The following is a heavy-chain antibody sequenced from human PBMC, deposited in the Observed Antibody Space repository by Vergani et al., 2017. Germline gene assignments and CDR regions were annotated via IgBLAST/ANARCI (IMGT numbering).Heavy chain of an antibody. D-gene: IGHD3-3*01. V-gene: IGHV1-2*02. CDR3: ARDREGRTIVGVVIISEYYYYYMDV. CDR1: GYTFTGYY. J-gene: IGHJ6*03. Sequence: QVQLVQSGAEVKKPGASVKVSCKASGYTFTGYYMHWVRQAPGQGLEWMGWINPNSGGTNYAQKFQGRVTMTRDTSISTASMELSRLISDDTAVYYCARDREGRTIVGVVIISEYYYYYMDVWGKGTTVTVSS. CDR2: INPNSGGT.